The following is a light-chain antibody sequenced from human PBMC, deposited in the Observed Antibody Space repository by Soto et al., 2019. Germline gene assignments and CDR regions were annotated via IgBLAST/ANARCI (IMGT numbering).Light chain of an antibody. J-gene: IGKJ1*01. CDR3: HQYGNSPPWT. CDR2: GAS. Sequence: DIVLTQSPGTLSLSPGERATLSCRASQSVSSAYLAWYQQKPGQAPRLLIYGASTRATGIPDRFSGSGSGTDFTLTISRLEPEDLAVYYCHQYGNSPPWTFGKGTKVEIK. V-gene: IGKV3-20*01. CDR1: QSVSSAY.